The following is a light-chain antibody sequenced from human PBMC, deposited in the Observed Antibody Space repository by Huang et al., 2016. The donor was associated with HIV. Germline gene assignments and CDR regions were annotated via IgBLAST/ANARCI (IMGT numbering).Light chain of an antibody. V-gene: IGKV3-11*01. CDR1: QSVGSY. CDR2: DAS. Sequence: EIILTQSPATLSLSPGERATLSCRASQSVGSYLAWYQQKPGQAPRLLIYDASNRATGIPARFSGGGSWTDFTLTIRGLEPDDFAVYFCQQRSNRTPTTFGLGTKVE. J-gene: IGKJ1*01. CDR3: QQRSNRTPTT.